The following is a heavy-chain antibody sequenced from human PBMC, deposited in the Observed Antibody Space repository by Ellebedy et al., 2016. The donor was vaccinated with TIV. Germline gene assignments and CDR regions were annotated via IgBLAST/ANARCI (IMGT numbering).Heavy chain of an antibody. V-gene: IGHV3-7*01. CDR3: ATDGSDGDYLSPTHAFVI. D-gene: IGHD4-17*01. CDR2: IKQDGSEK. Sequence: GESLKISCGASGFSFSSYWMSWVRQAPGKGLEWVANIKQDGSEKYYVDSVKGRLTISSDNAKNSLYLHLNSLRAEDTAMYYCATDGSDGDYLSPTHAFVIWGQGTMVTVSS. CDR1: GFSFSSYW. J-gene: IGHJ3*02.